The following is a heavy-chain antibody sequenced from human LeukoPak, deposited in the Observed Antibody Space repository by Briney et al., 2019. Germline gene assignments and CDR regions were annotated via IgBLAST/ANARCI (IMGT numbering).Heavy chain of an antibody. D-gene: IGHD2-15*01. J-gene: IGHJ6*03. Sequence: GASVKVSCKASGYTFASYYMHRVRQAPGRGLEWMGIINPSRGSTSYAQKFQGRVTMTTDTSTSTVYMELSSLRSEDTAVYYCARPSGGFGYYYMDVWGKGTTVTVSS. CDR2: INPSRGST. CDR3: ARPSGGFGYYYMDV. CDR1: GYTFASYY. V-gene: IGHV1-46*01.